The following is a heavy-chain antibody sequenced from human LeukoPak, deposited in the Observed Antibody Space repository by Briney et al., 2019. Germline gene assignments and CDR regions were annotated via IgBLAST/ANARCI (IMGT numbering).Heavy chain of an antibody. V-gene: IGHV3-13*01. J-gene: IGHJ4*02. D-gene: IGHD1-26*01. Sequence: GGSLRLSCAASGFTFSSYDMHWVRHATGKGLEWVSAIGTAGDTYYPGSVKGRFTISRDNAKNSLYLQMNSLRAEDTAVYYCAGSYAPSGFDYWGQGTLVTVSS. CDR1: GFTFSSYD. CDR3: AGSYAPSGFDY. CDR2: IGTAGDT.